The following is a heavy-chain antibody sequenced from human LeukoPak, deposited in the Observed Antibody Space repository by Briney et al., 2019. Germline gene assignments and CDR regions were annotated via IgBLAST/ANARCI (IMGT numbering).Heavy chain of an antibody. Sequence: SETLSLTCAVYGGSFSGYYWSWIRQPPGKGLEWIGEINHSGSTNYNPSLKSRVTISVDTSKNQFSLKLGSVTAADTAVYYCARGRVLLWSLGGYYYGMDVWGQGTTVTVSS. CDR3: ARGRVLLWSLGGYYYGMDV. CDR2: INHSGST. V-gene: IGHV4-34*01. CDR1: GGSFSGYY. J-gene: IGHJ6*02. D-gene: IGHD3-10*01.